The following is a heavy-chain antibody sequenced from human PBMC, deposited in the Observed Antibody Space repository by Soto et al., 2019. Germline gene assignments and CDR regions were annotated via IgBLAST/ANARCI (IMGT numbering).Heavy chain of an antibody. CDR3: ARDQGSSSAFGI. J-gene: IGHJ3*02. D-gene: IGHD6-6*01. V-gene: IGHV3-21*01. CDR2: ISSSSSYI. CDR1: GFTFSSYS. Sequence: PGGSLRLSCAASGFTFSSYSMNWVRQAPGKGLEWVSSISSSSSYIYYADSVKGRFTISRDNAKNSLYLQMNSLRAEDTAVYYCARDQGSSSAFGIWGQGTMVTVSS.